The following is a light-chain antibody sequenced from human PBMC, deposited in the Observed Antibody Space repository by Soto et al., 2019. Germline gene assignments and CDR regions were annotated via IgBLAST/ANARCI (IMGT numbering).Light chain of an antibody. V-gene: IGKV3-20*01. CDR2: GAS. CDR1: QSVNSNY. Sequence: EIVLTQSPGTLSLSPGERVRFSCRASQSVNSNYLAWFQQKPGQAPRLLIYGASSRAAGIPDRFSGSGSGTDFTLTVSRLEPEDSAVYYCQLYGSSPLYTFGQGTKLEIK. CDR3: QLYGSSPLYT. J-gene: IGKJ2*01.